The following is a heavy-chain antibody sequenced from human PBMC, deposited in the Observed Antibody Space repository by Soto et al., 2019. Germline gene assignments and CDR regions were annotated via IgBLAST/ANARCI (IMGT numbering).Heavy chain of an antibody. Sequence: ASVKVSCKASGYTFTSYDINWVRQATGQGLEWMGWMNPNSGNTGYAQKFQGRFTISRHNSKNTLYLQMNSLRAEDTAVYYCARGNRGGWFDPWGQGTLVTVSS. V-gene: IGHV1-8*01. CDR2: MNPNSGNT. CDR3: ARGNRGGWFDP. J-gene: IGHJ5*02. D-gene: IGHD2-15*01. CDR1: GYTFTSYD.